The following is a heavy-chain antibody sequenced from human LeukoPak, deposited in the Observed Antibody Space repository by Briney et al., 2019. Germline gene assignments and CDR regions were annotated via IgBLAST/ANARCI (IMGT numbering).Heavy chain of an antibody. Sequence: GGSLRLSCAASGFIFSSYGMNWVRQAPGKGLEWVSYISSGSSAIFYADSVKGRFTISRDNADNSLHLQMNSLRAEDTAVYYCARDQGLFAMVRGVIIRVGAFDIWGQGTMVTVSS. J-gene: IGHJ3*02. CDR3: ARDQGLFAMVRGVIIRVGAFDI. CDR1: GFIFSSYG. CDR2: ISSGSSAI. D-gene: IGHD3-10*01. V-gene: IGHV3-48*01.